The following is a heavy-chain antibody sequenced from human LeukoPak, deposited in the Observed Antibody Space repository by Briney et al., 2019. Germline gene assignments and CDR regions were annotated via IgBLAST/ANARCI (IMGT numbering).Heavy chain of an antibody. Sequence: SETLSLTCTVSGGSISSSSYYWGWIRQPPGKGLEWIGSIYYSGNTYYNPSLRSRVTISVDTSKNQFSLNLSSVTAADTAVYYCARDYEKTTVTMAWGYWGQGTLVTVSS. D-gene: IGHD4-17*01. CDR3: ARDYEKTTVTMAWGY. CDR1: GGSISSSSYY. J-gene: IGHJ4*02. CDR2: IYYSGNT. V-gene: IGHV4-39*07.